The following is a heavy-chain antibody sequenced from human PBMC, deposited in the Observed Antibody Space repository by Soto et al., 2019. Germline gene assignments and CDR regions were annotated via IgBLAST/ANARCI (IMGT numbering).Heavy chain of an antibody. V-gene: IGHV5-51*01. CDR2: IYPGDSDT. D-gene: IGHD3-3*01. CDR3: ERVGFNCDFLSGYYNDTAYNEIDA. CDR1: GYKVSTWHNFTSYW. J-gene: IGHJ6*02. Sequence: GESLKISCMGSGYKVSTWHNFTSYWIAWVRQMPGEGLEWMGIIYPGDSDTRYSPSFQGQVTISADKSINSVYLQWSSLKASESGTYYSERVGFNCDFLSGYYNDTAYNEIDARGLGTALTVSS.